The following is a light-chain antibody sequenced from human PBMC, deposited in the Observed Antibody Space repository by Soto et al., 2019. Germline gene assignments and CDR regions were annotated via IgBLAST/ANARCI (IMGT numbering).Light chain of an antibody. V-gene: IGKV1-5*03. CDR1: QSISIW. CDR3: QQYITYSRT. Sequence: DIQMTQSPSTLSASVGDRVTITCRASQSISIWLAWYQQKPGKAPKLLIYKASNLESGVPSRFSGSGSGTEFTLTISSLQPDDFATYYCQQYITYSRTFGQGTKVEIK. CDR2: KAS. J-gene: IGKJ1*01.